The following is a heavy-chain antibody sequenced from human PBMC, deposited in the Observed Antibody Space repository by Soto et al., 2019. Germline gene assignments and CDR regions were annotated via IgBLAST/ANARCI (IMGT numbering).Heavy chain of an antibody. CDR1: GGTFSNYA. Sequence: QVQLVQSGAEVKKPGSSVKVSCKASGGTFSNYAISWVRQAPGQGLEWMGGIIPLIGTADYAQKFQGRVKLTADESTKTAYMERSSLTSEDMAVYFCASSYYYATSGYYQFDSWGQGTLVTVSS. V-gene: IGHV1-69*01. D-gene: IGHD3-22*01. CDR3: ASSYYYATSGYYQFDS. CDR2: IIPLIGTA. J-gene: IGHJ4*02.